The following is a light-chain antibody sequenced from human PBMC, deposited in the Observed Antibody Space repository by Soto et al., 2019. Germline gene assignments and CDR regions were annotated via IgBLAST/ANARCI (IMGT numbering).Light chain of an antibody. Sequence: QSALTQPASVSGSPGQSITISCTGTSSDVGSYNLVSWYQQHPGKAPKLMIYEVSKRPSGVSNRFSGSKYGNTASLTISGRQDEDEADYYCCSSAGSSTPVVFGGGTQLTVL. V-gene: IGLV2-23*02. CDR1: SSDVGSYNL. CDR2: EVS. CDR3: CSSAGSSTPVV. J-gene: IGLJ2*01.